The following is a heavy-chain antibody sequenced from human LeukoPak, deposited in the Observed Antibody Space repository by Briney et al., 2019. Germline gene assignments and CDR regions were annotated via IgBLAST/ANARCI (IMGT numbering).Heavy chain of an antibody. CDR3: ARDSDRYYMDV. CDR1: GFSVSSNY. V-gene: IGHV3-53*01. J-gene: IGHJ6*03. CDR2: IYSGGST. Sequence: AGGSLRLSCAASGFSVSSNYMSWVRQARGKGLEWVSVIYSGGSTYYADSVKGRFTISRDNSKNTLYLQMNSLRAEDTAVYYCARDSDRYYMDVWGKGTTVTVSS.